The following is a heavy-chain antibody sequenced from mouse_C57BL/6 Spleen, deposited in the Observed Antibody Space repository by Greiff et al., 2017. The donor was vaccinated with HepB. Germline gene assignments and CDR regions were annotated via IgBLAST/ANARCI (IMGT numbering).Heavy chain of an antibody. CDR1: GYTFTSYW. J-gene: IGHJ1*03. D-gene: IGHD1-1*01. CDR3: ARGGTTVRFYWYFDV. CDR2: IDPSDSYT. Sequence: QVQLQQPGAELVMPGASVKLSCKASGYTFTSYWMHWVKQRPGQGLEWIGEIDPSDSYTNYNQKFKGKSTLTVDKSSSTAYMQLSSLTSEDSAVYYCARGGTTVRFYWYFDVWGTETTVTVSS. V-gene: IGHV1-69*01.